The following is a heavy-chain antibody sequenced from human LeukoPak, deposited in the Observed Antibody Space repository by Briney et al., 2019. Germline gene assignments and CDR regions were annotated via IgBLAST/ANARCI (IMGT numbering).Heavy chain of an antibody. CDR1: GFTFSDYY. V-gene: IGHV3-11*04. Sequence: GGSLRLSCAASGFTFSDYYMSWIRQAPGKGLEWVSYISSSGSTIYYADSVKGRFTISRDNAKNSLYLQMNSLRAEDTAVYYCARAIEYSSSSGDFDYWGQGTLVTVSS. CDR2: ISSSGSTI. CDR3: ARAIEYSSSSGDFDY. D-gene: IGHD6-6*01. J-gene: IGHJ4*02.